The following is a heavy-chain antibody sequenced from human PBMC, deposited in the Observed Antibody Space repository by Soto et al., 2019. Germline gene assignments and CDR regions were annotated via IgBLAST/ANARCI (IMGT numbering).Heavy chain of an antibody. CDR3: AKVRYQLLDYYYYGMDV. CDR1: GFTVSSNY. J-gene: IGHJ6*02. CDR2: IYSGGDS. V-gene: IGHV3-53*05. Sequence: GGSLRLSCAASGFTVSSNYMSWVRQAPGKGLEWVSIIYSGGDSYYADSVKGRFTISRDNSKNTVFLQMNSLRAEDTAVYYCAKVRYQLLDYYYYGMDVWGQGTTVTVSS. D-gene: IGHD2-2*01.